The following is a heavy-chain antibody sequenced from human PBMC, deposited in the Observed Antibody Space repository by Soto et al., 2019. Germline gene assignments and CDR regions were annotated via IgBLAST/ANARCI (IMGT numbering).Heavy chain of an antibody. Sequence: SETLSLTCTVSSGSISNYYWSWIRQPPGKGLEWIGEINYSGSTNYNPSLKSRVTISVDTSKNQFSLKLSSVTAADTAVYYCASKTRPLYYYYYMDVWGKGTTVTVSS. J-gene: IGHJ6*03. CDR3: ASKTRPLYYYYYMDV. CDR1: SGSISNYY. D-gene: IGHD3-16*02. CDR2: INYSGST. V-gene: IGHV4-34*01.